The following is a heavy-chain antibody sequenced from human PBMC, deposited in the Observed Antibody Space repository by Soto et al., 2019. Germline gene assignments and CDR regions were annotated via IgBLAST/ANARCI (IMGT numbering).Heavy chain of an antibody. CDR1: GFTLSNVG. CDR3: AGDEHMIGGVRYGMDV. CDR2: IWYDGSKK. D-gene: IGHD3-16*01. J-gene: IGHJ6*02. V-gene: IGHV3-33*01. Sequence: QVQLVESGGGVVQPGGSLRLSCTASGFTLSNVGMHWVRQAPGKGLEWVAIIWYDGSKKVYGDSVKGRFTISRDTSKNTLYLQMNNVIVEDTALYYCAGDEHMIGGVRYGMDVWGQGTTVTVSS.